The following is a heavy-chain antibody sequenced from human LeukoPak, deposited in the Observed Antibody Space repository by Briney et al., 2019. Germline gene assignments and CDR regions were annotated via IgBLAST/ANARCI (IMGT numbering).Heavy chain of an antibody. J-gene: IGHJ5*01. CDR3: ARGASGIQLWFFDS. D-gene: IGHD5-18*01. V-gene: IGHV3-7*01. CDR2: IKQDGSEK. Sequence: GGSLRLSCAASGFTFSSYWMSWVRQPPGKGLEWVANIKQDGSEKYYVDSVKGRFTTSRDNAKNSLYLEVNSLRAEDTAVYYCARGASGIQLWFFDSWGQGSLVTVSS. CDR1: GFTFSSYW.